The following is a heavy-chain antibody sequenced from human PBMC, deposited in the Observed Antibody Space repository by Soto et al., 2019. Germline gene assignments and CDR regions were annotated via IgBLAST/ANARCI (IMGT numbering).Heavy chain of an antibody. CDR2: ISSSSSYI. V-gene: IGHV3-21*01. CDR3: AREPTVTPEYFQH. D-gene: IGHD4-17*01. J-gene: IGHJ1*01. Sequence: GGSLRLSCAASGFTFSSYSMNWVRQAPGKGLEWVSSISSSSSYIYYADSVKGRFTISRDNAKNPLYLQMNSLRAEDTAVYSCAREPTVTPEYFQHWGQGTLVTVSS. CDR1: GFTFSSYS.